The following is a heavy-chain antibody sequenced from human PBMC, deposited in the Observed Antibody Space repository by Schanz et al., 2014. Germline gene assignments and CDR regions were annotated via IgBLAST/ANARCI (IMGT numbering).Heavy chain of an antibody. CDR2: VSGGGGST. V-gene: IGHV3-23*04. J-gene: IGHJ3*02. CDR3: AKEITVIVVVLDAFDI. CDR1: GFIFSNFA. D-gene: IGHD3-22*01. Sequence: EVQLVESGGGLVQPGGSLRLSCAASGFIFSNFAMEWVRQAPGKGLEWVAAVSGGGGSTYYADSVKGRFTISRDNSKNTMYLQMNSLRDEDTAVYYCAKEITVIVVVLDAFDIWGQGTMVTVSS.